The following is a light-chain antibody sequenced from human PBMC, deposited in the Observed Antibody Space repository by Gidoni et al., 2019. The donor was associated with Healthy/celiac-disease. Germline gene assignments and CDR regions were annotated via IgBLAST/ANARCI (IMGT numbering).Light chain of an antibody. CDR3: QQRSNWPMCS. CDR1: LSVSSY. V-gene: IGKV3-11*01. J-gene: IGKJ2*04. CDR2: DAS. Sequence: EFVLTQSPATLSWSTGERATLSWRASLSVSSYLAWYQQKPGQAPRLLIYDASNSATGIPARFSGSGSGTDFTLPISSLEPEDFAVYYCQQRSNWPMCSFGQGTKLEIK.